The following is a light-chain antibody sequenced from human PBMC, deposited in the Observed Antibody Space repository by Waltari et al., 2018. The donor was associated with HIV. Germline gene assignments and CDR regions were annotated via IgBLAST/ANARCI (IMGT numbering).Light chain of an antibody. Sequence: EIVMTQSPATLSVSPGERATLSCRASQSISSNLAWYQQKPGQAPRLLIYGASTRATGIPVRFSGSGSGTEFTLTIRSLQSEDFAVYYCQQYNNWPPYTFGQGTKLEIK. CDR2: GAS. V-gene: IGKV3-15*01. CDR3: QQYNNWPPYT. J-gene: IGKJ2*01. CDR1: QSISSN.